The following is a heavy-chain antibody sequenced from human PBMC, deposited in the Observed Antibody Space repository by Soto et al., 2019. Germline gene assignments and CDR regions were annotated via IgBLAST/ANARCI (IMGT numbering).Heavy chain of an antibody. Sequence: EVQLVESGGGLVEPGGSLRLSCAASGFIFSDHYMDWVRQAPGKGLEWIGRVRDKANGYTTEYAASGRGRFTVSRDDSKNSLDLQMNSLQIEDTAMYYCVRNLASGGTYYSDYWGQGTLVTVS. D-gene: IGHD1-26*01. J-gene: IGHJ4*02. V-gene: IGHV3-72*01. CDR3: VRNLASGGTYYSDY. CDR1: GFIFSDHY. CDR2: VRDKANGYTT.